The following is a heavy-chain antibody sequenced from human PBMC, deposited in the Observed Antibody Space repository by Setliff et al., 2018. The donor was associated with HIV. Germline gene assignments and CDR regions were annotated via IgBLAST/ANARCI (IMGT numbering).Heavy chain of an antibody. J-gene: IGHJ4*02. CDR1: GFTSGYTFSNYW. V-gene: IGHV3-7*01. CDR3: VRAPPNSEY. Sequence: GGSLRLSCAASGFTSGYTFSNYWMSWVRQAPGKGLEWVANINQNGREKYYVASVKGRFTISRDNAKDSLYLQMNSLRGEDTAVYFCVRAPPNSEYWGRGTLVTVSS. CDR2: INQNGREK.